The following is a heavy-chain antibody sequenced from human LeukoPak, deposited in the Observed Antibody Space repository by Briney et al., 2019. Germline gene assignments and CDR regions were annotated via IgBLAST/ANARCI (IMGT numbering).Heavy chain of an antibody. D-gene: IGHD3-9*01. V-gene: IGHV3-30*04. CDR3: ATISEPTRAFGI. CDR1: GFTFSSYA. J-gene: IGHJ3*02. CDR2: ISYDGSNK. Sequence: GGSLGLSCAASGFTFSSYAMHWVRQAPGKGLEWVAVISYDGSNKYYADSVKGRFTISRDNSKNTLYLQMNSLRAEDTAVYYCATISEPTRAFGIWGQGTMVTVSS.